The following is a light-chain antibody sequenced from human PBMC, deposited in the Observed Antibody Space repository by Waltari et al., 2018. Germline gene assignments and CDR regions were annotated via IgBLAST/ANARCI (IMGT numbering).Light chain of an antibody. CDR3: QQYRSYKS. CDR2: KAS. V-gene: IGKV1-5*03. CDR1: QSIDSW. Sequence: DIQLTQSPSILSASVGDTVTLTCRARQSIDSWLAWYQQKPGKAPNILIQKASTLEAGVSSRFSGSGYGTEFTLTISSLQSDDSATYYCQQYRSYKSFGQGTKVEIK. J-gene: IGKJ1*01.